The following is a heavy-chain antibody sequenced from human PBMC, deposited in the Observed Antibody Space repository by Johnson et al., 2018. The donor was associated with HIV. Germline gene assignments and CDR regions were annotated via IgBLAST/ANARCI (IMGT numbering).Heavy chain of an antibody. Sequence: QMMLVESGGGVVQPGRSLRLSCAASGFTFSSYPMHWVRQAPGKGLEWVAVISYDGSNKYYADSVKGRFTVSRDNSKNTLYLQMSSLRAEDTALYYCVRDDRPDGFDIWGQGTMVTVSS. V-gene: IGHV3-30*14. CDR2: ISYDGSNK. CDR3: VRDDRPDGFDI. CDR1: GFTFSSYP. J-gene: IGHJ3*02.